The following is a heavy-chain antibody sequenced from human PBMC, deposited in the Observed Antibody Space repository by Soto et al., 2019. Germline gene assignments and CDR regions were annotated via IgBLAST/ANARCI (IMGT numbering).Heavy chain of an antibody. J-gene: IGHJ5*02. CDR1: GYTFTGYY. V-gene: IGHV1-2*02. CDR3: ARAQMDTAPFDP. Sequence: QVQLVQSGAEVKKPGASVKVSCKASGYTFTGYYMHWVRQAPGQGLEWMGWINPNSGNTKYVQKFLGIVIMTRDTSIRIAYMALSRLTFHVTAVYYCARAQMDTAPFDPLGQGTLLTVSS. D-gene: IGHD5-18*01. CDR2: INPNSGNT.